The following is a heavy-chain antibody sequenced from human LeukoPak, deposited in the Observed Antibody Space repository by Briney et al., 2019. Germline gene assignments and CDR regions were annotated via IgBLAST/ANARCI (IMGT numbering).Heavy chain of an antibody. CDR1: GGSISSSSYY. CDR3: ARLSSIAARNFDY. J-gene: IGHJ4*02. CDR2: IYYSGST. Sequence: SETLSLTCTVSGGSISSSSYYWGWIRQPPGKGLEWIGSIYYSGSTYYNPSLKSRVTISVDTSKNQFSLKLSSVTAADTAVYYCARLSSIAARNFDYWGQGTLVTVTS. D-gene: IGHD6-6*01. V-gene: IGHV4-39*01.